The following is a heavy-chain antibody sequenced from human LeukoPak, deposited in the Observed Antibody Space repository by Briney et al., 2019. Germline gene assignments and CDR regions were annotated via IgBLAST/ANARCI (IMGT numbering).Heavy chain of an antibody. CDR3: VKGSGSSGYYPLNY. CDR2: VTDSGDKV. CDR1: GFTFSSYA. J-gene: IGHJ4*02. Sequence: GGSLRLSCAASGFTFSSYAMTWVRQAPGKGLERVSAVTDSGDKVFYADSVKGRFTISRDNSKNTLYLQMSSLRVEDTAVYCCVKGSGSSGYYPLNYWGQGTQVTVSS. V-gene: IGHV3-23*01. D-gene: IGHD3-22*01.